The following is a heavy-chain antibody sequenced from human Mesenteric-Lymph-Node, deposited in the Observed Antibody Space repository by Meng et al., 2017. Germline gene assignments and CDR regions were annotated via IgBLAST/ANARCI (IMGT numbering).Heavy chain of an antibody. CDR2: IKSNPDGETT. Sequence: GGSLRLSCEDSGLTFRTARMSWVRQAPGKGLEWVGRIKSNPDGETTDYATPVKGRFIISRDDSKNAVYLQMNSLRSDDTAMYFWATSNHYYASGNYYKIPSEFDYWGQGARVTVSS. D-gene: IGHD3-10*01. CDR3: ATSNHYYASGNYYKIPSEFDY. CDR1: GLTFRTAR. V-gene: IGHV3-15*01. J-gene: IGHJ4*02.